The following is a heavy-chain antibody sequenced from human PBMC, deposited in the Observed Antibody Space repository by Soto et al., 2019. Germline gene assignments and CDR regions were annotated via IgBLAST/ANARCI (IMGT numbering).Heavy chain of an antibody. Sequence: EVQLVESGGGLVKPGGSLRLSCAASGFTFSNYNMNWVRQAPGKGLEWVSSISSSSSYIYYADSVKGRFTISRDNANNSLYLQMNSLRAEDTAVYYCARGSAEAGTAAIDHWGQGTLVTVSS. D-gene: IGHD6-19*01. V-gene: IGHV3-21*01. CDR3: ARGSAEAGTAAIDH. J-gene: IGHJ4*02. CDR2: ISSSSSYI. CDR1: GFTFSNYN.